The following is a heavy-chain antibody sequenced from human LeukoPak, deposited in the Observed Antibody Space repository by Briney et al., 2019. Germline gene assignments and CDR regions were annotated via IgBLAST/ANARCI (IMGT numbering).Heavy chain of an antibody. CDR2: IKQDGSEK. D-gene: IGHD5-24*01. V-gene: IGHV3-7*01. J-gene: IGHJ4*02. Sequence: PGGSLRLSCAASGFTFSSYAMNWVRQAPGKGLEWVANIKQDGSEKYYVDSVKGRFTISRDNAKNSLYLQMNSLRAEDTAVYYCARDRDGGLQFYYFDYWGQGTLVTVSS. CDR3: ARDRDGGLQFYYFDY. CDR1: GFTFSSYA.